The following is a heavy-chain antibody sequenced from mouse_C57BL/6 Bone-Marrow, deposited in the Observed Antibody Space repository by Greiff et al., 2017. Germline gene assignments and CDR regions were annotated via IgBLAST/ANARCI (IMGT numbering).Heavy chain of an antibody. CDR1: GYTFTDYY. Sequence: QVQLQQSGAELVRPGASVKLSCKASGYTFTDYYINWVKQRPGQGLEWIARIYPGSGNTYYNEKFKGKATLTAEKSSSTAYMQLSSLTSEDSAVYFCARRGGKRDLDYWGQGTTLTVSS. D-gene: IGHD1-1*01. CDR3: ARRGGKRDLDY. J-gene: IGHJ2*01. V-gene: IGHV1-76*01. CDR2: IYPGSGNT.